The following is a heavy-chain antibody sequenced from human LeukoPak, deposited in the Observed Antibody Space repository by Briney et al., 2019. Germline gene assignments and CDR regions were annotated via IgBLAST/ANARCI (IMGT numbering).Heavy chain of an antibody. J-gene: IGHJ4*02. CDR2: ISSNGGST. Sequence: QPGGSLRLSCSASGFTFSSYAMHWVRQAPRKGLEYVSAISSNGGSTYYADSVKGRFTISRDNSKNTLYLQMSSLRAEDTAVYYCVKGMDIAMVSAFDYWGQGTLVTVSS. V-gene: IGHV3-64D*09. CDR1: GFTFSSYA. CDR3: VKGMDIAMVSAFDY. D-gene: IGHD5-18*01.